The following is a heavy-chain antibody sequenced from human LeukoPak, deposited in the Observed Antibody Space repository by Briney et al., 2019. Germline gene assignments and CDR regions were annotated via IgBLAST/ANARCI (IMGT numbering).Heavy chain of an antibody. J-gene: IGHJ4*02. V-gene: IGHV3-74*01. Sequence: GGSLRLSCADSGFTFSSYAMHWVRQAPGEGLVWVSRIRSDGSDTRYAESVKGRFTISRDNAKNTLYLQMNSLRAEDTAVYYCARDPNPDSSGYYSWGQGTLVTVSS. D-gene: IGHD3-22*01. CDR3: ARDPNPDSSGYYS. CDR2: IRSDGSDT. CDR1: GFTFSSYA.